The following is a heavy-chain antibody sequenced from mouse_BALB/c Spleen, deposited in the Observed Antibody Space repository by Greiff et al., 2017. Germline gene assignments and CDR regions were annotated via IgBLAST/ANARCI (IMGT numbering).Heavy chain of an antibody. Sequence: EVQLQQSGPELVKPGASVKIPCKASGYTFTDYNMDWVKQSHGKSLEWIGDINPNNGGTIYNQKFKGKATLTVDKSSSTAYMQLSSLTSEDSAVYYCARFYGNQGNYYFDYWGQGTTLTVSS. CDR1: GYTFTDYN. V-gene: IGHV1-18*01. D-gene: IGHD2-1*01. CDR2: INPNNGGT. CDR3: ARFYGNQGNYYFDY. J-gene: IGHJ2*01.